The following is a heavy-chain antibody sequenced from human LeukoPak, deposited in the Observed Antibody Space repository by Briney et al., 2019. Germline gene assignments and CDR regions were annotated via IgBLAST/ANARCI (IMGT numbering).Heavy chain of an antibody. CDR2: INPNSGGT. J-gene: IGHJ4*02. Sequence: ASVKVSCKASGYTFTGYYMHWVRQAPGQGLEWMGRINPNSGGTNYAQKFQGRVTMARDTPISTAYMELSRLRSDDTAVYYCARDLVYYGSGNRQDWGQGTLVTVSS. V-gene: IGHV1-2*06. CDR3: ARDLVYYGSGNRQD. D-gene: IGHD3-10*01. CDR1: GYTFTGYY.